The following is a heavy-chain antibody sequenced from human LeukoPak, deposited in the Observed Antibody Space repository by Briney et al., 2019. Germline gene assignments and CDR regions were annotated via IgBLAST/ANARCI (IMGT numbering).Heavy chain of an antibody. D-gene: IGHD3-10*01. CDR2: IYYSGST. V-gene: IGHV4-61*01. J-gene: IGHJ4*02. CDR3: ARGTMVRGVMRY. Sequence: PSETLSLTCTVSGGSVSSGSHYWTWIRQPPGKGLEWIGYIYYSGSTYYNPSLKSRVTISVDTSKNQFSLKLSSVTAADTAVYYCARGTMVRGVMRYWGQGTLVTVSS. CDR1: GGSVSSGSHY.